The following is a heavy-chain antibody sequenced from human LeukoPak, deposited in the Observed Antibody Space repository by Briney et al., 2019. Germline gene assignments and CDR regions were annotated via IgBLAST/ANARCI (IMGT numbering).Heavy chain of an antibody. J-gene: IGHJ6*03. CDR2: IYYTGST. D-gene: IGHD2-2*01. CDR3: ARWYCVSNTCYHMDV. V-gene: IGHV4-59*02. Sequence: SETLSLTCTVSGGSVNSYYWSWIRQPPGEGLEWIGYIYYTGSTSYNPSLKSRVTMPVDTSKNQLSLKVSSVTAADTAVYYCARWYCVSNTCYHMDVWGKGTTVTVSS. CDR1: GGSVNSYY.